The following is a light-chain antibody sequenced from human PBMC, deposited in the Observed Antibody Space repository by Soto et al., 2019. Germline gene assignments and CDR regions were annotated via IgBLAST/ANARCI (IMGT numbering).Light chain of an antibody. CDR3: QSYDSSLSGYV. CDR2: GYI. CDR1: SSNIGAGYD. J-gene: IGLJ3*02. V-gene: IGLV1-40*01. Sequence: QLVLTQPPSVSGAPGQRVTISCTGSSSNIGAGYDVHWYQQLPGTAPKLLIYGYINRPSGVPDRFSGSKSGTSASLAITGLQAEDEADYYCQSYDSSLSGYVFGGGTKVTVL.